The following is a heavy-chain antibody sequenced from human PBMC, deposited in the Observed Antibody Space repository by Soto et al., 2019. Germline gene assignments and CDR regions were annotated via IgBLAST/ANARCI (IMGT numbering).Heavy chain of an antibody. CDR3: ARDPFDFWSGYRYYYYYYGMDV. V-gene: IGHV6-1*01. Sequence: KQSQTLSLTCAISGDSVSSNSAAWNWIRQSPSRGLEWLGRTYYRSKWYNDYAVSVKSRITINPDTSKNQFSLQLNSVTPEDTAVYYCARDPFDFWSGYRYYYYYYGMDVWGQGTTVTVSS. D-gene: IGHD3-3*01. CDR1: GDSVSSNSAA. CDR2: TYYRSKWYN. J-gene: IGHJ6*02.